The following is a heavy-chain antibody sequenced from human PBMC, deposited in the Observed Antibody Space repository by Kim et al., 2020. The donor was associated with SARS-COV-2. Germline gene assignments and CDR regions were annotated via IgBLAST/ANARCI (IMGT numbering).Heavy chain of an antibody. CDR1: GGSFSGYY. J-gene: IGHJ5*02. D-gene: IGHD6-19*01. V-gene: IGHV4-34*01. Sequence: SETLSLTCAVYGGSFSGYYWSWIRQPPGKGLEWIGEINHSGSTNYNPSLKSRVTISVDTSKNQFSLKLSSVTAADTAVYYCARGWAAVAGTGAWFDPWGQGTLVTVSS. CDR2: INHSGST. CDR3: ARGWAAVAGTGAWFDP.